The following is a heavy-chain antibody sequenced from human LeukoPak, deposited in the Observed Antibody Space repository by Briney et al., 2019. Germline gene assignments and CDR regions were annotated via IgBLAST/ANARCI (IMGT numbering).Heavy chain of an antibody. CDR1: GFTFSSYG. V-gene: IGHV3-33*01. CDR2: IWYDGSNK. CDR3: TTDPITMIVVVINGPAGDAFDI. Sequence: PGGSLRLSCAASGFTFSSYGMHWVRQAPGKGLEWVAVIWYDGSNKYYADSVKGRFTISRDNSKNTLYLQMNSLKTEDTAVYYCTTDPITMIVVVINGPAGDAFDIWGQGTMVTVSS. D-gene: IGHD3-22*01. J-gene: IGHJ3*02.